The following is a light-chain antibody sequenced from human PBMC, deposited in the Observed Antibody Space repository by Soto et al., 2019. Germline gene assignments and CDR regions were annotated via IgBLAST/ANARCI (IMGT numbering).Light chain of an antibody. J-gene: IGKJ1*01. V-gene: IGKV1-39*01. CDR2: ASS. Sequence: IQMTQSPYSLSASVGDIITITCRASQTIGTYLNWYQQVPGKAPKLVIYASSSLQTGVPSRFSGSGSGTHFTLIINSLQPEDFGTYYCQQSFNLPRTFGPGTSVETK. CDR3: QQSFNLPRT. CDR1: QTIGTY.